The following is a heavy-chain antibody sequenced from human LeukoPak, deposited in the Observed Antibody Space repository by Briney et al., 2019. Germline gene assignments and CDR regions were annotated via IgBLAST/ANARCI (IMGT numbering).Heavy chain of an antibody. Sequence: GGSLRLSCAASGFTFSSYSMIWVRQAPGKGLEWVSYISSSSTTIYHADSVKGRFTISRDNAKNSLYLQMNSLRAEDTAVYYCARALGYCSSTICYRFDYWGQGTLVTVSS. CDR2: ISSSSTTI. CDR3: ARALGYCSSTICYRFDY. V-gene: IGHV3-48*01. D-gene: IGHD2-2*01. CDR1: GFTFSSYS. J-gene: IGHJ4*02.